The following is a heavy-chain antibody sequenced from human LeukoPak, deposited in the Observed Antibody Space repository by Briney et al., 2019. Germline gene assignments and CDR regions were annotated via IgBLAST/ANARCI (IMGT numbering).Heavy chain of an antibody. D-gene: IGHD3-10*01. J-gene: IGHJ6*02. CDR1: GFTFSSYG. CDR3: AKDIGSGKKKDYGMDV. Sequence: PGGSLRLSCAASGFTFSSYGMPWVRQAPGKGLEWVAVISYDGSNKYYADSVKGRFTISRDNSKNTLYLQMNSLRAEDTAVYYCAKDIGSGKKKDYGMDVWGQGTTVTVSS. V-gene: IGHV3-30*18. CDR2: ISYDGSNK.